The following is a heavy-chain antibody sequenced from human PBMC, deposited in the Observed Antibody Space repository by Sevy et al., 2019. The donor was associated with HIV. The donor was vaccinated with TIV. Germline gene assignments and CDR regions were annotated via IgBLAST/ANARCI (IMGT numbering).Heavy chain of an antibody. CDR1: GFTFSSYS. Sequence: GGSLRLSCAASGFTFSSYSMNWVRQAPGKGLEWVSSISSSSSYIYYADSVKGRFTISRDNAKNSLYLQMNSLRAEDTSVYYCARVDTAVALDYWGQGTLVTVSS. D-gene: IGHD5-18*01. V-gene: IGHV3-21*01. J-gene: IGHJ4*02. CDR2: ISSSSSYI. CDR3: ARVDTAVALDY.